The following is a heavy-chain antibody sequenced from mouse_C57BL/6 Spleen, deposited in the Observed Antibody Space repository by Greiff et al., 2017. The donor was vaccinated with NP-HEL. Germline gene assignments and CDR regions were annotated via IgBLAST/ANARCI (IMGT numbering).Heavy chain of an antibody. J-gene: IGHJ4*01. CDR1: GFSFNPYA. CDR3: VRQGFDYYGSSYAMDY. D-gene: IGHD1-1*01. CDR2: IRSKSNNYAT. Sequence: EVQRVESGGGLVQPKGSLKLSCAASGFSFNPYAMNWVRQAPGKGLEWVARIRSKSNNYATYYADSVKDRFTISRDDSESMLYLQMNNLKTEDTAMYYCVRQGFDYYGSSYAMDYWGQGTSVTVSS. V-gene: IGHV10-1*01.